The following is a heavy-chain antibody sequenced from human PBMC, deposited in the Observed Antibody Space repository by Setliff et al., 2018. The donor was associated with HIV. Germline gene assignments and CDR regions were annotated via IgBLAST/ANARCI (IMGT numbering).Heavy chain of an antibody. CDR2: ISPNNGAA. V-gene: IGHV1-2*06. CDR1: GYMILGYK. J-gene: IGHJ3*01. D-gene: IGHD2-21*01. Sequence: VASVKVSCKAIGYMILGYKMNWVRQAPGQGLEWIGRISPNNGAAEYAPKFQGRVSMTLDTSISTAYLEIPRLASDDAAVYFCARPRVFDSCDVWGQGTKVTV. CDR3: ARPRVFDSCDV.